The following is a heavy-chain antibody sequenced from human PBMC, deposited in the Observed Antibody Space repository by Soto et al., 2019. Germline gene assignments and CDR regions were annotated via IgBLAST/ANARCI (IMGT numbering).Heavy chain of an antibody. CDR2: ISYDGSNK. CDR3: AKIPSSELNFMDPYDSSGSRPY. Sequence: PGGSLRLSCAASGFTFSSYGMHWVRQAPGKGLEWVAVISYDGSNKYYADSVKGRFTISRDNSKNTLYLQMNSLRAEDTAVYYCAKIPSSELNFMDPYDSSGSRPYWGQGTLVTVSS. V-gene: IGHV3-30*18. D-gene: IGHD3-22*01. J-gene: IGHJ4*02. CDR1: GFTFSSYG.